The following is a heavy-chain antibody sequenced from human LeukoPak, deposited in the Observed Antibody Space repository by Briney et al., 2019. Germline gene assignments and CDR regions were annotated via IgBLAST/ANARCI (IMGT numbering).Heavy chain of an antibody. Sequence: GGSLRLSCAASGFIFSSYGMHWVRQAPGKGLEWAAVISYDGSNKYYADSVKGRFTISRDNSKNTLYLQMNSLRAEDTAVYYCAKPSVPYSSGYPTLDYWGQGTLVTVSS. CDR1: GFIFSSYG. D-gene: IGHD3-22*01. CDR2: ISYDGSNK. CDR3: AKPSVPYSSGYPTLDY. J-gene: IGHJ4*02. V-gene: IGHV3-30*18.